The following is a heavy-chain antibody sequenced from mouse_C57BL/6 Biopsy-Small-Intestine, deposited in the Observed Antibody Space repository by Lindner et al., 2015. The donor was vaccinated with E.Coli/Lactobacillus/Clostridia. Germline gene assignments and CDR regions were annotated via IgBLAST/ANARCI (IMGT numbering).Heavy chain of an antibody. Sequence: SVKVSCKASGYNFATFGINWVRQAPGQGLEWMGWISGHNDDPRYPQNLQGRVTLTTDTSASTAYMDLRSLRSDDTAVYYCARAEISTMATDHWGQGTLVTVSS. CDR1: GYNFATFG. J-gene: IGHJ4*01. V-gene: IGHV1-14*01. CDR3: ARAEISTMATDH. CDR2: ISGHNDDP. D-gene: IGHD2-13*01.